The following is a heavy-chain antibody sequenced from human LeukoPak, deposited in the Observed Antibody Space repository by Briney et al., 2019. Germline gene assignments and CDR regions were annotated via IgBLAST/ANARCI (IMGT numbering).Heavy chain of an antibody. J-gene: IGHJ4*02. Sequence: GGSLRLSCAASGFTFSSYGMHWVRQAPGKGLEWVAVISYDGSNKYYADSVKGRSTISRDNSKNTLYLQRNSLRAEDTAVYYCAREVDTAMVFPYWGQGTLVTVSS. V-gene: IGHV3-30*03. CDR1: GFTFSSYG. D-gene: IGHD5-18*01. CDR3: AREVDTAMVFPY. CDR2: ISYDGSNK.